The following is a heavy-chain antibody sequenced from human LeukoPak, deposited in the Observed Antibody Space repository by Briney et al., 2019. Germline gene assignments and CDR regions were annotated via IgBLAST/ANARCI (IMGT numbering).Heavy chain of an antibody. Sequence: SVTVSCKASGGTFSIYAISWVRQAPGQGLEWMGRIIPILGIANYAQKFQGRVTITTDKSTSTAYMELSSLRSEDTAVYYCARVDTAMVIDYWGQGTLVTVSS. CDR2: IIPILGIA. CDR3: ARVDTAMVIDY. D-gene: IGHD5-18*01. CDR1: GGTFSIYA. J-gene: IGHJ4*02. V-gene: IGHV1-69*04.